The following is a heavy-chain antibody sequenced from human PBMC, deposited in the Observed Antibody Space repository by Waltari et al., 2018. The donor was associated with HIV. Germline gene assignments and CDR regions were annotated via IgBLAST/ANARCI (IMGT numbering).Heavy chain of an antibody. D-gene: IGHD3-9*01. CDR3: ARGRADDILTGPLGH. CDR1: AYILHSNYG. V-gene: IGHV1-18*01. Sequence: QVQLVQSGAEVNKPGASVKVPGKDSAYILHSNYGITWLRQAHGQGLEWMGWISVYNRNTNYAENLQGRITMTTDTSTKTTYMELRSLRADDTAVYYCARGRADDILTGPLGHWGQGTLVTVSS. J-gene: IGHJ4*02. CDR2: ISVYNRNT.